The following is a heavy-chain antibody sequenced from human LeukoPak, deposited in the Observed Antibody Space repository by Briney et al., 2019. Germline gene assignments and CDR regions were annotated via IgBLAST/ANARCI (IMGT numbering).Heavy chain of an antibody. J-gene: IGHJ6*03. Sequence: PGGSLRLSCAASGFTFSGSAMHWVRQASGKGLEWVGRIRSKANSYATAYAASVKGRFTISRDDSKNTAYLQMNSLKTEDTAVYYCTRPLNLGPMTTKYYYYMDVWGKGTTVTVSS. CDR1: GFTFSGSA. CDR3: TRPLNLGPMTTKYYYYMDV. D-gene: IGHD4-11*01. V-gene: IGHV3-73*01. CDR2: IRSKANSYAT.